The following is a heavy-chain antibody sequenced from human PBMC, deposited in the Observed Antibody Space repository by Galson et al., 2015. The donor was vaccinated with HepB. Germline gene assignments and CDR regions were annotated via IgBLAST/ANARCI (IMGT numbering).Heavy chain of an antibody. D-gene: IGHD3-10*01. V-gene: IGHV3-7*03. Sequence: SLRLSCAASGFTFSSYWMSWVRQAPGKGLEWVANIKQDGSEKYYVDSVKGRFTISRDSAKNSLYLQMNSLRAEDTAVYYCAGSYGSGSYYYYYGMDVWGQGTTVTVSS. J-gene: IGHJ6*02. CDR1: GFTFSSYW. CDR2: IKQDGSEK. CDR3: AGSYGSGSYYYYYGMDV.